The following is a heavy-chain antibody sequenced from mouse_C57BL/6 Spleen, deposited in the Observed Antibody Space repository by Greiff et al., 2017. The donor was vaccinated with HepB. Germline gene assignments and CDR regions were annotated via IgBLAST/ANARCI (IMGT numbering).Heavy chain of an antibody. J-gene: IGHJ4*01. D-gene: IGHD4-1*02. V-gene: IGHV2-5*01. CDR2: IWRGGST. Sequence: VQLQQSGPGLVQPSQSLSITCTVSGFSLTSYGVHWVRQSPGKGLEWLGVIWRGGSTDYNAAFMSRLSITKDNSKSQVFFKMNSLQADDTAIYYCAKPTGTTYDYAMDYWGQGTSVTVSS. CDR1: GFSLTSYG. CDR3: AKPTGTTYDYAMDY.